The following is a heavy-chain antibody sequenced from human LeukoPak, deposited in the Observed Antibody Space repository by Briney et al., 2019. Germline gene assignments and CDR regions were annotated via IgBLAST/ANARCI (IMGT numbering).Heavy chain of an antibody. CDR1: GYTFTSYY. Sequence: ASVKVSCKASGYTFTSYYMHWVRLAPGQGLEWMGIINPSGGSTSYAQKFQGRVTMTRDTSTSTVYMELSSLRSEDTAVYYCARDRDCSGGSCYSRYYFDYWGQGTLVTVSS. V-gene: IGHV1-46*01. CDR2: INPSGGST. J-gene: IGHJ4*02. CDR3: ARDRDCSGGSCYSRYYFDY. D-gene: IGHD2-15*01.